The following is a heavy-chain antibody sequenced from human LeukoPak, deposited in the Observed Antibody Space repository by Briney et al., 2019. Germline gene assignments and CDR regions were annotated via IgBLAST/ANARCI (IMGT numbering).Heavy chain of an antibody. CDR2: INHSGST. D-gene: IGHD3-10*01. V-gene: IGHV4-34*01. CDR1: GGSFSDYY. J-gene: IGHJ4*02. Sequence: SETLSLTCVVYGGSFSDYYWSWIRQPPEKGLEWIGEINHSGSTNYNPSLKSRVTISVDTSKNQFSLKLSSVTAADTAVYYCAREEEYYFDYWGQGTLVTVSS. CDR3: AREEEYYFDY.